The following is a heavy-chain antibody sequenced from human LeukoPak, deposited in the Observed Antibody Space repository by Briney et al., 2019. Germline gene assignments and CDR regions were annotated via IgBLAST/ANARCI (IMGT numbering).Heavy chain of an antibody. Sequence: ASVEVSCKASGYTFTSYGISWVRQAPGQGLEWIGWISAYNDNTNYAQKLQGGVTMTTDTSTSTAYMELRSLRSDDTAVYYCARDKKYYYDSSGYYPFDYWGQGTLVTVSS. CDR1: GYTFTSYG. J-gene: IGHJ4*02. V-gene: IGHV1-18*01. CDR2: ISAYNDNT. CDR3: ARDKKYYYDSSGYYPFDY. D-gene: IGHD3-22*01.